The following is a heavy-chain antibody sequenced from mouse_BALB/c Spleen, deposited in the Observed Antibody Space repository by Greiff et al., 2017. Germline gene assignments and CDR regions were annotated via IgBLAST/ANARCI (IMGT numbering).Heavy chain of an antibody. CDR1: GFSLTSYG. CDR3: ARSSTVEASWFAY. J-gene: IGHJ3*01. D-gene: IGHD1-1*01. CDR2: IWSGGST. V-gene: IGHV2-2*02. Sequence: VKLMESGPGLVQPSQSLSITCTVSGFSLTSYGVHWVRQSPGKGLEWLGVIWSGGSTDYNAAFISRLSISKDNSKSQVFFKMNSLQANDTAIYYCARSSTVEASWFAYWGQGTLVTVSA.